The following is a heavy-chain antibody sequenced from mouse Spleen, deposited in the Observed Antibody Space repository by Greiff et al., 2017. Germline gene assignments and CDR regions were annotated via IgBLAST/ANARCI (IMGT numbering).Heavy chain of an antibody. V-gene: IGHV1-39*01. D-gene: IGHD3-3*01. J-gene: IGHJ2*01. CDR1: GYSFIDYN. CDR3: VRRDFSLDY. CDR2: INPKYGIS. Sequence: EVQRVESGPELVKPGASVKISCKASGYSFIDYNMNWMKQSKGKSLEWIGAINPKYGISTYSQTFRGKATLTVDQSSSTAYMQLNSLTSEDSAVYYCVRRDFSLDYWGQGTTLTVSS.